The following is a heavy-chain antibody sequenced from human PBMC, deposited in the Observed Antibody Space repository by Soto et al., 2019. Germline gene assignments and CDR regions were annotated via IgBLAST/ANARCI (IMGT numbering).Heavy chain of an antibody. CDR3: ARDPVAGPPFDY. D-gene: IGHD6-19*01. J-gene: IGHJ4*02. V-gene: IGHV3-30-3*01. CDR2: ISYDGSNK. CDR1: GFTFSSYA. Sequence: GGSLRLSCAASGFTFSSYAMHWVRQAPGKGLEWVAVISYDGSNKYYADSVKGRFTISRDNSKNTLYLQMNSLRAEDTAVYYCARDPVAGPPFDYWGQGTLVTVSS.